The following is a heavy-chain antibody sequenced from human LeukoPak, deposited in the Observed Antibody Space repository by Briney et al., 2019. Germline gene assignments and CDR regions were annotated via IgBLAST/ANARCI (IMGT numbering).Heavy chain of an antibody. V-gene: IGHV3-64D*06. Sequence: GGSLRPSCSVSGFTFSTYVMHCVRQTPGKGLEYGSAISSNGDNTYYADSVKGRFTISRDNSKNTLYLQMSSLRADDTAVYYCVRGTGYWGQGTLVTVSS. CDR2: ISSNGDNT. CDR3: VRGTGY. CDR1: GFTFSTYV. J-gene: IGHJ4*02.